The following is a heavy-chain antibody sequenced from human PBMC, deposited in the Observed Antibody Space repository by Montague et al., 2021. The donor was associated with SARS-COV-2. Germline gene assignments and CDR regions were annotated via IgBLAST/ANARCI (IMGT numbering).Heavy chain of an antibody. Sequence: SETLSLTCTVSHGSTSSSSYYWVWIRQPPGKGLVWIGGIYHTGRTYNNPSLKSRVTLSVDTSRNQFSLKVSSVTAAETAMYYCAVVDIFTGYSLNYWGQGTPVTVSS. CDR3: AVVDIFTGYSLNY. V-gene: IGHV4-39*01. D-gene: IGHD3-9*01. J-gene: IGHJ4*02. CDR1: HGSTSSSSYY. CDR2: IYHTGRT.